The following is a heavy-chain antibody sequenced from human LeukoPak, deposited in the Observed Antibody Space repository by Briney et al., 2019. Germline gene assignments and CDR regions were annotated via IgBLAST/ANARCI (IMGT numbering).Heavy chain of an antibody. CDR2: ISGSGGST. CDR3: AKIPYYDILTGYYNRAGYFDY. J-gene: IGHJ4*02. Sequence: PGGSLRLSCAASGFSFSSYAMSWVRQAPGKGLEWVSVISGSGGSTYYADSVKGRVTISRDNSKNTLYLQINSLRAEDKAVYYCAKIPYYDILTGYYNRAGYFDYWGQGTLVTVSS. D-gene: IGHD3-9*01. CDR1: GFSFSSYA. V-gene: IGHV3-23*01.